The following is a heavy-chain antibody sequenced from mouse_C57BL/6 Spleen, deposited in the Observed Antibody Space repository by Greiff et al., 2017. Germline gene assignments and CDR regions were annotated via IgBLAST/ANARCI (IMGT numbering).Heavy chain of an antibody. CDR1: GYTFTSYW. D-gene: IGHD2-13*01. J-gene: IGHJ4*01. CDR2: IYPGSGST. Sequence: QVQLQQPGAELVKPGASVKMSCKASGYTFTSYWITWVKQRPGHGLEWIGEIYPGSGSTNYNGKFKGKATLTVDKSSSTAYIQLSSLTSEDSADYYGAKLTEGDYYYYAVDYWGQGTSVTVSS. CDR3: AKLTEGDYYYYAVDY. V-gene: IGHV1-55*01.